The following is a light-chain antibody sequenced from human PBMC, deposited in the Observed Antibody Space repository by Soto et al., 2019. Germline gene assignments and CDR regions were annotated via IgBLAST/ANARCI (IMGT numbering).Light chain of an antibody. V-gene: IGLV3-1*01. CDR1: KLGDKY. CDR2: QDT. Sequence: SYELTQPPSVSVSPGQTASITCSGDKLGDKYACWYQQKPGQSPVLVIYQDTKRPSGIPERFSGSNSGNTATLTISGTQAMDEADYYCGSWDSSLSAYVFGTGTKVTVL. J-gene: IGLJ1*01. CDR3: GSWDSSLSAYV.